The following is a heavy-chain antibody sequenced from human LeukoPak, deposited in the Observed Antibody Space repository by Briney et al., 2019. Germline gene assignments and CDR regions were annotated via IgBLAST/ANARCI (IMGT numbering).Heavy chain of an antibody. J-gene: IGHJ4*02. CDR1: GGSISIYY. D-gene: IGHD3-10*01. Sequence: ETLSLTCTVSGGSISIYYWSWIRQPPGKGLEWSGYLYYSGSTNYTPSLKSRVTISVDTSKNQFSLKLSCVTAADTAVYYCARLFCSGSGSPIDYWGQGTLVTVSS. CDR2: LYYSGST. V-gene: IGHV4-59*08. CDR3: ARLFCSGSGSPIDY.